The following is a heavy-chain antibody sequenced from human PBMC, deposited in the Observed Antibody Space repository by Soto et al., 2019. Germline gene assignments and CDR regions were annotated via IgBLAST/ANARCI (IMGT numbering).Heavy chain of an antibody. Sequence: PSETKYVTCPVSGGYISSYYWCWIRQHTGKGLEWIGSIYYSWSTYYNPSLKSRVTISVDTSKNQFSLKLSSVTAADTAVYYCASPKIAFYNWFDPWGQGTLVTVSS. CDR3: ASPKIAFYNWFDP. CDR2: IYYSWST. V-gene: IGHV4-59*05. J-gene: IGHJ5*02. CDR1: GGYISSYY. D-gene: IGHD3-3*02.